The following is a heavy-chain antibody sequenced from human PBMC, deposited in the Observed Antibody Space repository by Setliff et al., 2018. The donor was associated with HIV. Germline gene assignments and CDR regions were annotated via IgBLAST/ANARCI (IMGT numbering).Heavy chain of an antibody. Sequence: SETLSLTCAVYGDSFSGYYWSWIRQAPGEGLEWIGEINHSRRTNYNPSLRSRVTMSVDTSKNQFSLNLRSVTAADTAVYYCARGFSGDYLFTGYMDVGGKGTTVTVSS. CDR1: GDSFSGYY. V-gene: IGHV4-34*01. CDR3: ARGFSGDYLFTGYMDV. J-gene: IGHJ6*03. CDR2: INHSRRT. D-gene: IGHD3-22*01.